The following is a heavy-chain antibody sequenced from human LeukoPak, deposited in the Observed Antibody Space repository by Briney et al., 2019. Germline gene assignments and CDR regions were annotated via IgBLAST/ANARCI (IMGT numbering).Heavy chain of an antibody. CDR2: ISSSGSTI. D-gene: IGHD3-22*01. V-gene: IGHV3-48*04. CDR3: ARVYYYDSSGYYYSVAKDDAFDI. J-gene: IGHJ3*02. CDR1: GFTFSSYS. Sequence: GGSLRLSCAASGFTFSSYSMNWVRQAPGKGLEWVSYISSSGSTIYYADSVKGRFTISRGNAKNSLYLQMNSLRAEDTAVYYCARVYYYDSSGYYYSVAKDDAFDIWGQGTMVTVSS.